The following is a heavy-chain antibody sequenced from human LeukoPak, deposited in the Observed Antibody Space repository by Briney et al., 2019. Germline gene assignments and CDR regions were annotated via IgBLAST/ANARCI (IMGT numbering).Heavy chain of an antibody. Sequence: GGSLRLSCAASGFTFSSYEMNWVRQAPGKGLEWVANIKQDGSEKYYVDSVKGRFTISRDNAKNSLYLQMNGLRAEDTAVYYCARLGYSYGPRGWFDPWGQGTLVTVSS. V-gene: IGHV3-7*01. J-gene: IGHJ5*02. CDR2: IKQDGSEK. D-gene: IGHD5-18*01. CDR1: GFTFSSYE. CDR3: ARLGYSYGPRGWFDP.